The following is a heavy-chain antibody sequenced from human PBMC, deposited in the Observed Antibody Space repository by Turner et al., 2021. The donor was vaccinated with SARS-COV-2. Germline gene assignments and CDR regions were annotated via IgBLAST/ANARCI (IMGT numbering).Heavy chain of an antibody. CDR3: ARSSTSSNRFDY. J-gene: IGHJ4*02. D-gene: IGHD6-13*01. CDR1: GGSSSSGGYY. CDR2: IYNSGNT. V-gene: IGHV4-31*03. Sequence: QVQLQESGPGLVTPSQTLSLTCPVPGGSSSSGGYYWSWIRQHPGKGLEWIGYIYNSGNTYYTPSLKSRVTISVDSSKNQFSLKLSSVTAADTAVYFCARSSTSSNRFDYWGQGTLVTVSS.